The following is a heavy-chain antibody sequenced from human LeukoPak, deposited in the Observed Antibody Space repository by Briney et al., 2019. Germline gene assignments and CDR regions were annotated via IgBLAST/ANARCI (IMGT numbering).Heavy chain of an antibody. J-gene: IGHJ4*02. CDR3: ARGQPPSYDYSNQPGDY. Sequence: PGRSLRLSCAASGFTFSSYSMNWARQAPGKGLEWVSSISSSSSYIYYADSVKGRFTISRDNAKNSLYLQMNSLRAEDTAVYYCARGQPPSYDYSNQPGDYWGQGTLVTVSS. CDR2: ISSSSSYI. V-gene: IGHV3-21*01. D-gene: IGHD4-11*01. CDR1: GFTFSSYS.